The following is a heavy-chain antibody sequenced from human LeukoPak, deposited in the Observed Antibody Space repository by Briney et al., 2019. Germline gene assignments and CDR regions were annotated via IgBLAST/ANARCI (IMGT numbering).Heavy chain of an antibody. CDR3: ARAQNRIVVVPAAIELSYYYYGMDV. J-gene: IGHJ6*02. CDR2: INPNSGGT. Sequence: ASVKVSCKASGYTFTGYYMHWVRPAPGQGLEWMGWINPNSGGTNYAQKFQGRVTMTRDTSISTAYMELSRLRSDDTAVYYCARAQNRIVVVPAAIELSYYYYGMDVWGQGTTVTVSS. CDR1: GYTFTGYY. V-gene: IGHV1-2*02. D-gene: IGHD2-2*01.